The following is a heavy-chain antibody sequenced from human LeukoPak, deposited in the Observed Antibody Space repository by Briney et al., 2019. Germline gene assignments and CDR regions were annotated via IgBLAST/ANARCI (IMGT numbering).Heavy chain of an antibody. CDR3: ARGSMVRGVDY. Sequence: GGSLRLSCAASGFTLSSYEMNWVRQAPGKGLEWVSYISSSGSTIYYADSVKGRFTISRDNAKNSLYLQMNSLRAEDTAVYYCARGSMVRGVDYWGQGTLVTVSS. J-gene: IGHJ4*02. CDR1: GFTLSSYE. D-gene: IGHD3-10*01. V-gene: IGHV3-48*03. CDR2: ISSSGSTI.